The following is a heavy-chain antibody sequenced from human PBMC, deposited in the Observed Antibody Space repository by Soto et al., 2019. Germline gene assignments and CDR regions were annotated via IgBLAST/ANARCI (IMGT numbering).Heavy chain of an antibody. CDR1: GFTFSDYY. D-gene: IGHD6-13*01. CDR3: ARNTISAAGADYYGLDV. V-gene: IGHV3-11*01. Sequence: GGSLRLSCAGSGFTFSDYYMSWIRQAPGQGLEWVSYMSSSGVTVFYADSVKGRFTISRDNAKNSLYLQMYSLRAEDSAVYYCARNTISAAGADYYGLDVWGQGXTVTVSS. CDR2: MSSSGVTV. J-gene: IGHJ6*02.